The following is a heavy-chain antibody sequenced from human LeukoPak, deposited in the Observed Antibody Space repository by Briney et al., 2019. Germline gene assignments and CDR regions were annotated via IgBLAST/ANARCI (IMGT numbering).Heavy chain of an antibody. J-gene: IGHJ6*03. V-gene: IGHV3-9*03. CDR3: AKAIGEQLGDYYMDV. D-gene: IGHD6-6*01. Sequence: GRSLRLSCAASGFTFDDYAMHWVRQAPGKGLERVSGISWNSGSIGYADSVKGRFTISRDNAKNSLYLQMNSLRAEDMALYYCAKAIGEQLGDYYMDVWGKGTTVTVSS. CDR1: GFTFDDYA. CDR2: ISWNSGSI.